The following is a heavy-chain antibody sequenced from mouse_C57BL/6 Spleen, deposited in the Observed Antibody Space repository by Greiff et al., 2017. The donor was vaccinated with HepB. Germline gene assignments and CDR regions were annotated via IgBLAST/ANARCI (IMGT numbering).Heavy chain of an antibody. CDR1: GFTFSSYG. Sequence: EVKLVESGGDLVKPGGSLKLSCAASGFTFSSYGMSWVRQTPDKRLEWVATISSGGSYTYYPDSVKGRFTISRDNAKNTLYLQMSRLKSEDTAMYYCARLRDYYGSSLDYWGQGTTLTVSS. CDR2: ISSGGSYT. CDR3: ARLRDYYGSSLDY. J-gene: IGHJ2*01. V-gene: IGHV5-6*01. D-gene: IGHD1-1*01.